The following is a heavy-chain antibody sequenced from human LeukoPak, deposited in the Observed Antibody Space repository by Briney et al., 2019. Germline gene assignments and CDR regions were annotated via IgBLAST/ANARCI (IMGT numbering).Heavy chain of an antibody. CDR3: ARDRRDMIVVVSWFDP. D-gene: IGHD3-22*01. J-gene: IGHJ5*02. CDR2: INPNSGGT. V-gene: IGHV1-2*02. Sequence: GASVKVSCKASGYTFTGYYMHWVRQAPRQGLEWMGWINPNSGGTNYAQKFQGRVTMARDTSISTAYMELSRLRSDDTAVYYCARDRRDMIVVVSWFDPWGQGTLVTVSS. CDR1: GYTFTGYY.